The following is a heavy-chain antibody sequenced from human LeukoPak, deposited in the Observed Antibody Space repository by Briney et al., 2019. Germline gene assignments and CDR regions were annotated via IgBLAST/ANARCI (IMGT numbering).Heavy chain of an antibody. V-gene: IGHV4-59*01. CDR2: IYYSGST. Sequence: SETLSLTCTVSGGSISSYYWSWIRKPPGKGLEWIGYIYYSGSTNYNPSLKSRVTISVDTSKNQFSLKLSSVTAADTAVYYCARDIAVAVGWFDPWGQGTLVTVSS. D-gene: IGHD6-19*01. J-gene: IGHJ5*02. CDR3: ARDIAVAVGWFDP. CDR1: GGSISSYY.